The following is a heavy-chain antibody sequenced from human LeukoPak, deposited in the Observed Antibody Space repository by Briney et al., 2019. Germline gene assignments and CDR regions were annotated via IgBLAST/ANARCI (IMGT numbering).Heavy chain of an antibody. D-gene: IGHD6-19*01. V-gene: IGHV3-23*01. CDR2: ISGSGIYT. Sequence: GGSLRLSCAASGFSFSSYAMSWVRQAPGKGLEWVSAISGSGIYTYNADSVKGRFTISRHNSKNTLYLQMNSLRAEDTAVYYCARNEWLGYFDYWGQGALVTVSS. J-gene: IGHJ4*02. CDR3: ARNEWLGYFDY. CDR1: GFSFSSYA.